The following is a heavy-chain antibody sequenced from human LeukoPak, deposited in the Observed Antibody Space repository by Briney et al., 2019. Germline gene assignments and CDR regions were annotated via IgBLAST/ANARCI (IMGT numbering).Heavy chain of an antibody. D-gene: IGHD1-26*01. J-gene: IGHJ5*02. Sequence: PGRSLRLSCAASGFTFSSYGMHWVRQAPGKGLVWVAVIWYDGSNKYYADSVKGRFTISRDNSKNTLYLQMNSLRAEDTAVYYCAREEDEKGATNWFDPWGQGTLVTVSS. CDR2: IWYDGSNK. V-gene: IGHV3-33*01. CDR3: AREEDEKGATNWFDP. CDR1: GFTFSSYG.